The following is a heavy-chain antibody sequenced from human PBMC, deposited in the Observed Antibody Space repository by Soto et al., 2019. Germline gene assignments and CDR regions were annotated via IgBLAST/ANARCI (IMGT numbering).Heavy chain of an antibody. V-gene: IGHV4-31*03. CDR2: IYYSGST. CDR3: ARGGRDSSGYYYLDY. Sequence: QVQLQESGPGLVKPSQTLSLTCTVSGGSISSGGYYWSWIRQHPGKGLEWIGYIYYSGSTYYNPSLKIRVTISVDTSKNQFSLKLSSVTAADTAVYYCARGGRDSSGYYYLDYWGQGTLVTVSS. J-gene: IGHJ4*02. CDR1: GGSISSGGYY. D-gene: IGHD3-22*01.